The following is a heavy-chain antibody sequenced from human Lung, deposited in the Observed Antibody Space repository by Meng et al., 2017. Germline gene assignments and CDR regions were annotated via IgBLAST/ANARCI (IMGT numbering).Heavy chain of an antibody. V-gene: IGHV4-34*01. J-gene: IGHJ4*02. CDR2: INHSGST. CDR1: GGSFSDYY. Sequence: WGAGFWSPSETLSLTCVVPGGSFSDYYWSWIRQPPGKGLEWIGEINHSGSTNYNPSLESRATISVDTSQNNLSLKLSSVTAADSAVYYCARGPTTMAHDFDYWGQGTLVTVSS. D-gene: IGHD4-11*01. CDR3: ARGPTTMAHDFDY.